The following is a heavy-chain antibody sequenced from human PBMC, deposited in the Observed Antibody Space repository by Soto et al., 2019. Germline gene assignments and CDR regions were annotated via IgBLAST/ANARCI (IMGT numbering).Heavy chain of an antibody. V-gene: IGHV4-31*03. CDR1: GGSISSGDYY. J-gene: IGHJ4*02. CDR2: IYNSGST. Sequence: SETLSLTCTVPGGSISSGDYYWSWIRQHPGKGLEWIGHIYNSGSTYYNPSLKSRVTISVDTSKNQFSLKLNSVTAADTAVYYCAREDSSGWYRISGYWGQGTLVTVSS. D-gene: IGHD6-19*01. CDR3: AREDSSGWYRISGY.